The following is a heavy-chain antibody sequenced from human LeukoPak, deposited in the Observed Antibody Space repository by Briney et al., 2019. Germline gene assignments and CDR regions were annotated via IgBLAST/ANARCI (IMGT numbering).Heavy chain of an antibody. J-gene: IGHJ4*02. V-gene: IGHV3-7*01. CDR2: IKQDGSEK. CDR3: ATYVDTAMVRDY. Sequence: AGGSLRLSCAASGFTFSSYWMSWVRQAPGRGLEWVANIKQDGSEKYYVDSVKGRFTISRDNAKNSLYLPMNSLRAEDTAVYYCATYVDTAMVRDYRGQGTLVTVSS. CDR1: GFTFSSYW. D-gene: IGHD5-18*01.